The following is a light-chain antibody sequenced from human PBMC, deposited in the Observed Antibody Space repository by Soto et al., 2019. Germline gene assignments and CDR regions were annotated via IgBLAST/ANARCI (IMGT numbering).Light chain of an antibody. CDR3: LQDSNYPRT. V-gene: IGKV1-6*01. Sequence: AIQMTQSPSSVSASVGDRVSITCRASQGIRNELGWYQQRPGKAPKLLIYAASTLESGVPSRFSASGSGTDFTLTISILRPEDFATYYCLQDSNYPRTFGQGTKVEIK. CDR1: QGIRNE. J-gene: IGKJ1*01. CDR2: AAS.